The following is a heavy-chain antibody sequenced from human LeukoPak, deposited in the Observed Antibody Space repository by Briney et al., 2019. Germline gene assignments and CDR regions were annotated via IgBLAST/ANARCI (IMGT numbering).Heavy chain of an antibody. V-gene: IGHV4-34*01. J-gene: IGHJ5*02. CDR2: INHSGST. Sequence: AETLSLTCGLYGGSFSGYYWSWIRQPPGKGLEWIGEINHSGSTNYNPSLKSRVTISADTSKNQFSLKLSSVTAADTAVYYCARRRVTTVSPDWFDPWGQGTLVTVSS. D-gene: IGHD4-17*01. CDR3: ARRRVTTVSPDWFDP. CDR1: GGSFSGYY.